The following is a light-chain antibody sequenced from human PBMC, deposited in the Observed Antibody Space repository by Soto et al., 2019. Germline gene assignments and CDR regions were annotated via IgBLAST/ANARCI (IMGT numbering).Light chain of an antibody. Sequence: QSVLTQPPSASGTPGQRVTISCSGSSSNIGSNYVYWYQQLPGTVPQLLIYRNNERPSGVPDRFSGSKSGTSASLAISGLRSEDEADYYCAAWDDNLSGVVFGGGTQLTVL. J-gene: IGLJ2*01. CDR3: AAWDDNLSGVV. CDR1: SSNIGSNY. CDR2: RNN. V-gene: IGLV1-47*01.